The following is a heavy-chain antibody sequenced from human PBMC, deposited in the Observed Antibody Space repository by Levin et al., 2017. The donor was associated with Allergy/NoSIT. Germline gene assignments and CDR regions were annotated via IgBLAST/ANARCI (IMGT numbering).Heavy chain of an antibody. D-gene: IGHD3-16*01. J-gene: IGHJ6*02. CDR1: GFTFSDYY. Sequence: LSLTCAASGFTFSDYYMSWIRQAPGKGLEWVSYISSDGNIIYYADSVKGRFTISRDNAKNSLFLQINSLRAEDTAVYYCARVRGGYRLNYYYGMNVWGQGTTVTVSS. CDR2: ISSDGNII. CDR3: ARVRGGYRLNYYYGMNV. V-gene: IGHV3-11*01.